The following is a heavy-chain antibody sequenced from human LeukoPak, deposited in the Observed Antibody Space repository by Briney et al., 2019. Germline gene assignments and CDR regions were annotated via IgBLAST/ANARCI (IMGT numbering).Heavy chain of an antibody. CDR3: AGGQGYLIQL. J-gene: IGHJ4*02. CDR2: IKQDGSVA. CDR1: GITFSSYW. V-gene: IGHV3-7*01. Sequence: PGGSLRLSCVGSGITFSSYWMNWVRQAPGKGLEWVAIIKQDGSVARYVDSVKGRLTISRDNAKNSLYLQINNLRAEDTAVYYCAGGQGYLIQLWGQGTLVTVSS. D-gene: IGHD2-15*01.